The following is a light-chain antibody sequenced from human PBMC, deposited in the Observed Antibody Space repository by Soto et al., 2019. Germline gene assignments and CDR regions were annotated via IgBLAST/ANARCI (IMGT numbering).Light chain of an antibody. CDR3: QQYKSYWT. Sequence: DIQMTQSPSTLSASVGNVFTITCRASQRISTWLAWYQQKPGKAPKLLISDASSLETGVPSSLSGSGSGTEFPLTINRMKPDDFATYYCQQYKSYWTFGQGTQVDIK. CDR2: DAS. CDR1: QRISTW. J-gene: IGKJ1*01. V-gene: IGKV1-5*01.